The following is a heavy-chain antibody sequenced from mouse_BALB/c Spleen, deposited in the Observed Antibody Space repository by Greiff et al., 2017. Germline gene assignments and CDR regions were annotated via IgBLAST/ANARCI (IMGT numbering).Heavy chain of an antibody. J-gene: IGHJ3*01. CDR2: INPSNGRT. D-gene: IGHD1-1*01. CDR1: GYTFTSYW. CDR3: ARSDYYGSSFFAY. V-gene: IGHV1S81*02. Sequence: VQLQQPGAELAKPGASVKLSCKASGYTFTSYWMHWVKQRPGQGLEWIGEINPSNGRTNYNEKFKSKATLTVDKSSSTAYMQLSSLTSEDSAVYYCARSDYYGSSFFAYWGQGTLVTVSA.